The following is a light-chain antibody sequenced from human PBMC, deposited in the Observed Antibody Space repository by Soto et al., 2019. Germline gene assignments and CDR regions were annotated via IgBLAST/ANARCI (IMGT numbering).Light chain of an antibody. V-gene: IGLV1-40*01. CDR2: GNS. Sequence: QSVLTQPPSVSGAPGQRVTISCTGSSSNIGAGYDVHWYQQLPGTAPKLLIYGNSNRPSGVPDRFSGSKSGTSASLAITGLQAEDEADYYCQSYDSSLSVSWVFGGGTKLNVL. CDR1: SSNIGAGYD. CDR3: QSYDSSLSVSWV. J-gene: IGLJ3*02.